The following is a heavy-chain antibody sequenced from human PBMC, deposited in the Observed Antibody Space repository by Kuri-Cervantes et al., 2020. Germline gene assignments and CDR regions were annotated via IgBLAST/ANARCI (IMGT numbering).Heavy chain of an antibody. CDR1: GYTFTSYY. Sequence: GESLKISCKASGYTFTSYYMHWVRQAPGQGLEWMGIINPSGGSTSYAQKLQGRVTMTRDTSTSTVYMELNSLRSEDTAVYYCARGRPLYASGPFDPWGQGTLVTVSS. D-gene: IGHD3-10*01. CDR2: INPSGGST. J-gene: IGHJ5*02. V-gene: IGHV1-46*04. CDR3: ARGRPLYASGPFDP.